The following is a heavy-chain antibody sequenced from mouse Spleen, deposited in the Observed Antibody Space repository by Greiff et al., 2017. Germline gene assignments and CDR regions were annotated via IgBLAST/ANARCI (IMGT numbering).Heavy chain of an antibody. Sequence: VQLQQPGAELVRPGTSVKLSCKASGYTFTSYWMHWVKQRPGQGLEWIGVIDPSDSYTNYNQNFKGKATLTVDTSSSTAYMQLSSLTSEDSAVYYCARVEVGRGAMDYWGQGTSVTVSS. CDR3: ARVEVGRGAMDY. D-gene: IGHD1-3*01. CDR2: IDPSDSYT. V-gene: IGHV1-59*01. CDR1: GYTFTSYW. J-gene: IGHJ4*01.